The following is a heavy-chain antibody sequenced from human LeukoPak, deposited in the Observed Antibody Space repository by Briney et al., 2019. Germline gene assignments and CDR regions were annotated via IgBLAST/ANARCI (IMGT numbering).Heavy chain of an antibody. J-gene: IGHJ3*02. D-gene: IGHD6-19*01. Sequence: SETLSLTCTVSGGSISSSNYYWGWIRQPPGKGLEWIGSNYYSGSTYYSPSLKSRVTISVDTSKNQFSLKLSSVTAADTAVYYCARVVGLYVAGTFDIWGQGTMVTVSS. V-gene: IGHV4-39*07. CDR1: GGSISSSNYY. CDR3: ARVVGLYVAGTFDI. CDR2: NYYSGST.